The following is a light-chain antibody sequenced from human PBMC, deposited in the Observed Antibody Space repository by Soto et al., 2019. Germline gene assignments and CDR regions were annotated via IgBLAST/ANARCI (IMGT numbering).Light chain of an antibody. J-gene: IGLJ2*01. CDR3: SSYTSSSTGV. V-gene: IGLV2-14*01. CDR2: DVS. Sequence: QSVLTQPASVSGSPGQSITISCTGTSSDVGGYNYVSWYQQHPGKAPKLMIYDVSNQPSGVSNRFSGSKSGNTASLTISGLQAEDEADYYCSSYTSSSTGVFGGGTKLTVL. CDR1: SSDVGGYNY.